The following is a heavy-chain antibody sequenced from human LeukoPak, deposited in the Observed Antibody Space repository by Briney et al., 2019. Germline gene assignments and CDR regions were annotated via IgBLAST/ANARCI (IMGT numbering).Heavy chain of an antibody. Sequence: GGSLRLSCAASGFTFSDYFMSWIRQAPGKGLEWVSYISSSGSNIYYADSVKGRFTISRDNAKNSLYLQMNSLRAEDTAVYYCAKNHYYTSGSYPAFYDYWGQGTLATVSS. V-gene: IGHV3-11*01. D-gene: IGHD3-10*01. CDR2: ISSSGSNI. CDR3: AKNHYYTSGSYPAFYDY. J-gene: IGHJ4*02. CDR1: GFTFSDYF.